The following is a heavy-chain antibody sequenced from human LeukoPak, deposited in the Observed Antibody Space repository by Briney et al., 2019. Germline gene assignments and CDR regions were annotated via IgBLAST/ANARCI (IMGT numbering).Heavy chain of an antibody. D-gene: IGHD2-2*01. CDR1: GYSFTNYW. V-gene: IGHV5-51*01. CDR3: AIGGDSSTSCYRCFNY. Sequence: GESLKISCEGSGYSFTNYWIGWVRQMPGKGLEWMGVIYPDDSDTRYSPSFQGLVTISADKSIGTAYLQWSSLKASDTAMYYCAIGGDSSTSCYRCFNYWGQGTLVTVSS. CDR2: IYPDDSDT. J-gene: IGHJ4*02.